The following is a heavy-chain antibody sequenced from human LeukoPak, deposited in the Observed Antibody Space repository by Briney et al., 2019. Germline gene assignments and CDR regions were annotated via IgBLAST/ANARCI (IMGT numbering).Heavy chain of an antibody. CDR2: INWNGGST. D-gene: IGHD1-7*01. J-gene: IGHJ4*02. V-gene: IGHV3-20*04. Sequence: PGGSLRLSCAASGFTFDDYGMSWVRQAPGKGLEWVSGINWNGGSTGYADSVKGRFTISRDNAKNSLYLQMNSLRAEDTALYYCARAGLYNWNYEGTAYFDYWGQGTLVTVSS. CDR3: ARAGLYNWNYEGTAYFDY. CDR1: GFTFDDYG.